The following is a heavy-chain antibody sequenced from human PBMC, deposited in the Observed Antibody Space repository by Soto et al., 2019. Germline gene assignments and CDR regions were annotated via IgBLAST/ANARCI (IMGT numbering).Heavy chain of an antibody. V-gene: IGHV1-69*06. J-gene: IGHJ6*02. CDR3: AREGIPAYYYGMDV. D-gene: IGHD2-21*01. CDR2: IIPIFGTA. CDR1: GGIFSSYA. Sequence: ASVKVSCKASGGIFSSYAISWVRQAPGQGLEWMGGIIPIFGTANYAQKFQGRVTITADKSTSTAYMELSSLRSEDTAVYYCAREGIPAYYYGMDVWGQGTTVTVSS.